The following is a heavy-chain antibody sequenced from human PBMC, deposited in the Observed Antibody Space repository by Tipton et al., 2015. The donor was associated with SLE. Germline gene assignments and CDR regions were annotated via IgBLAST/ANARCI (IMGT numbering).Heavy chain of an antibody. V-gene: IGHV4-61*05. Sequence: TLSLTCEVSGDSISSNSYSWGWIRQPPGKGLEWIGYIHYSGSTNYNPSLKSRVTISVDTSKNQFSLKLRSVTAADTAVYYCARRGYKSWYFDLWGRGALVTVSS. CDR2: IHYSGST. J-gene: IGHJ2*01. CDR1: GDSISSNSYS. CDR3: ARRGYKSWYFDL. D-gene: IGHD5-24*01.